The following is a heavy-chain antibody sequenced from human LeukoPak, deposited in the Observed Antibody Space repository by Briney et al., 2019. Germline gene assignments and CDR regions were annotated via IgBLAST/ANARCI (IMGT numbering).Heavy chain of an antibody. V-gene: IGHV3-30*03. Sequence: GGSMRLSCAASGFTFSSYGMHWVRQAPGKGLEWVAVISYDGSNKYYADSVKGRFTISRDNSKNTLYLQMNSLRAEDTAVYYCARDNSMAVRGYSYGWISPQDYWGQGTLVTVSS. D-gene: IGHD5-18*01. CDR2: ISYDGSNK. J-gene: IGHJ4*02. CDR1: GFTFSSYG. CDR3: ARDNSMAVRGYSYGWISPQDY.